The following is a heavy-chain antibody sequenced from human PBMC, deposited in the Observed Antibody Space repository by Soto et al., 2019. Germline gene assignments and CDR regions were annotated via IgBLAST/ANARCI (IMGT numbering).Heavy chain of an antibody. V-gene: IGHV4-61*01. J-gene: IGHJ6*02. D-gene: IGHD3-10*01. Sequence: SETLSLTCTVSGGSVSSGSYYWSWIQQPPGKGLEWIGYIYYSGSTNYNPSLKSRVTISVDTSKTQFSLKLSSVTAADTAVYYCARDRYYYGSGSYYYYYYGMDVWGQGTTVTVSS. CDR3: ARDRYYYGSGSYYYYYYGMDV. CDR2: IYYSGST. CDR1: GGSVSSGSYY.